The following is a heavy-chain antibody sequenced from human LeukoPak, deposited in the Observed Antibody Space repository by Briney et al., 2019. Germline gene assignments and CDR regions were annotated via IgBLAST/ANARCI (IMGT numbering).Heavy chain of an antibody. J-gene: IGHJ4*02. CDR1: GFTFSDYY. Sequence: PGGSLRLSCAASGFTFSDYYMSWIRQAPGKGLEWVSAISGSGGSTYYADSVKGRFTISRDNSKNTLYLQMNSLRAEDTAVYYCAKELAPGYGDLIVFDYWGQGTLVTVSS. CDR3: AKELAPGYGDLIVFDY. D-gene: IGHD4-17*01. V-gene: IGHV3-23*01. CDR2: ISGSGGST.